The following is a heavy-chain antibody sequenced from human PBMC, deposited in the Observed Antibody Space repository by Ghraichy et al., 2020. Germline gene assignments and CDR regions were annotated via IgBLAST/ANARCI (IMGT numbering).Heavy chain of an antibody. V-gene: IGHV3-48*01. J-gene: IGHJ4*02. CDR2: ISGSGNTI. D-gene: IGHD4-17*01. CDR1: GFTFSTYS. Sequence: GGSLRLSCAASGFTFSTYSMNWVRQAPGKGLEWVSYISGSGNTIHYIDSVKGRFTISRDNAKNSLYLHMNSLRADDTAVYFCLRGHSYDDFTVDWGQGTLVTVSS. CDR3: LRGHSYDDFTVD.